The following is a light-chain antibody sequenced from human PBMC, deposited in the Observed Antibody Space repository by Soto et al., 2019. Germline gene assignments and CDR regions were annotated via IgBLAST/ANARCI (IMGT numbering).Light chain of an antibody. Sequence: DLQMTQSPSTLSESVGDRVTITCRASQTISSWLAWYQQKPGKAPKLLIYKASTLKSGVPSRFSGSGSGTEFTLTISSLQSEDFAVYYCQQYDDWPSFGQGTKVDIK. CDR3: QQYDDWPS. CDR2: KAS. CDR1: QTISSW. J-gene: IGKJ1*01. V-gene: IGKV1-5*03.